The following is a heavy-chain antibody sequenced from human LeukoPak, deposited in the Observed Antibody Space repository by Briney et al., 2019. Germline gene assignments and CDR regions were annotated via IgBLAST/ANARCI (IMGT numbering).Heavy chain of an antibody. CDR2: ISAYNGNT. D-gene: IGHD5-12*01. CDR1: GYTFTSYG. V-gene: IGHV1-18*01. Sequence: ASVKVSCKASGYTFTSYGISWVRHAPPQGLEWMGCISAYNGNTNYVQRLQGRVTMTTDTSTSTAYMELRSLRSDDTAVYYCARADIVAPRLYYYYGMDVWGQGTTVTVSS. J-gene: IGHJ6*02. CDR3: ARADIVAPRLYYYYGMDV.